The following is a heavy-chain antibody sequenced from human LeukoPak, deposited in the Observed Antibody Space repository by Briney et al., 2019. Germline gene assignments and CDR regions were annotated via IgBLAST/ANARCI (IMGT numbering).Heavy chain of an antibody. CDR2: ISGSGGST. V-gene: IGHV3-23*01. CDR3: AKAAITFGGVIVSYFDY. D-gene: IGHD3-16*02. J-gene: IGHJ4*02. Sequence: PGGSLRLSCAASGFTFSSYAMSWVRQAPGKGLEWVSAISGSGGSTYYADSVKGRFTISRDNSKNTLYLQMNSLRAEDTAVYYCAKAAITFGGVIVSYFDYWGQGTLVTVSS. CDR1: GFTFSSYA.